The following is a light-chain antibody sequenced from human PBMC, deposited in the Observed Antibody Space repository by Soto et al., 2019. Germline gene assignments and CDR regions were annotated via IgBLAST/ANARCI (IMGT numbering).Light chain of an antibody. J-gene: IGKJ1*01. V-gene: IGKV1-39*01. Sequence: DIQMTQSPSTLSASVGDRVTITCRASQSINSWLAWYQQKPGKAPNLLIYDASSLQSGVPSRFSGSGSGTDFTLTISSLQPEDFATYYCQQSYSTPQTFGQGTKVEIK. CDR1: QSINSW. CDR3: QQSYSTPQT. CDR2: DAS.